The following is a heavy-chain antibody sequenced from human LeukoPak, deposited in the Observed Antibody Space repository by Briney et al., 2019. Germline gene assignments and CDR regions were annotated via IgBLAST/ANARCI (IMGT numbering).Heavy chain of an antibody. V-gene: IGHV3-21*01. D-gene: IGHD1-7*01. CDR3: ARDSGNYLDAFDI. J-gene: IGHJ3*02. CDR2: MSSGSRYI. CDR1: GFTFSDYT. Sequence: PGGSLRLSCAASGFTFSDYTMNWVRQAPGKGLEWVSSMSSGSRYIYYADSVKGRFTISRDNAKNSLYLQMNSLRAEDTAVYYCARDSGNYLDAFDIWGQGTMVTVSS.